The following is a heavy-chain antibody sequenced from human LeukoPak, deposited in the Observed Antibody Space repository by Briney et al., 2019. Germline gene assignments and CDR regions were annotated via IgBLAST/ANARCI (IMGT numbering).Heavy chain of an antibody. CDR1: GFTFSSYS. D-gene: IGHD6-19*01. CDR3: ARGDNSGWYFYYFDY. V-gene: IGHV3-21*01. J-gene: IGHJ4*02. Sequence: GGSLRLSCAASGFTFSSYSMNWVRQAPGKGLEGGSSISSSSSYMYSTDSMKGRFTISRDNAKNSLYLQMNSLRAEDTAVYYCARGDNSGWYFYYFDYWGQGTLVTVSS. CDR2: ISSSSSYM.